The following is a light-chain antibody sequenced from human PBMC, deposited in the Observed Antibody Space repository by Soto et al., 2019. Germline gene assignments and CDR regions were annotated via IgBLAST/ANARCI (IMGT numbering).Light chain of an antibody. V-gene: IGKV3-20*01. J-gene: IGKJ4*01. CDR1: QSVSSSD. CDR2: GAS. Sequence: EILLTQSPCTLSLSPGERATLSCRASQSVSSSDLAWYQQKPGHAPRLLIYGASSRATGIPDRFSGSGSGTDFTLTISRLAPEDFAVYYCQQYGSSPLTFGGGTKVDIK. CDR3: QQYGSSPLT.